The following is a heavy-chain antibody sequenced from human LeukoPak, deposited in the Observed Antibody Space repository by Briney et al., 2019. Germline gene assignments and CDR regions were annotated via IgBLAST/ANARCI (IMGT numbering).Heavy chain of an antibody. D-gene: IGHD3-10*01. J-gene: IGHJ4*01. Sequence: GGSLRLSCAASGFTFRNYVMTWVRQAPGMGLEWVSAISDSADSAYYADSVKGRFTISRDNSKHTLYLEMNSLRADDTAKYYCAKGYYGSGSSYFDCWGHGTLVTVSS. V-gene: IGHV3-23*01. CDR3: AKGYYGSGSSYFDC. CDR1: GFTFRNYV. CDR2: ISDSADSA.